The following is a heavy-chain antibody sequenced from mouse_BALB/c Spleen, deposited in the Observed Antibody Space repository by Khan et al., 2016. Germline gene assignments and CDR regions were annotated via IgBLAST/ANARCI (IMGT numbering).Heavy chain of an antibody. CDR3: TRDGYFAY. CDR2: IRWKSNNYAT. J-gene: IGHJ2*01. CDR1: GFTFSNYW. Sequence: EVQLVESGGGLVQPGGSMKLSCVASGFTFSNYWMNWVRQSPEKGLEWVAEIRWKSNNYATYYAESGKGRFTISRDESKSSVHLQMNNLRAEDTGIYYCTRDGYFAYWGQGTPLTVSS. V-gene: IGHV6-6*02. D-gene: IGHD2-3*01.